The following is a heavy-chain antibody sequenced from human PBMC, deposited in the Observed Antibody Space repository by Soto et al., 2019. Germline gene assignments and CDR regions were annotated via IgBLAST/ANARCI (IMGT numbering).Heavy chain of an antibody. CDR2: ISAYNGNT. D-gene: IGHD3-22*01. Sequence: ASVKVSCKASCYTFTSYGISWVRQAPGQGLEWMGWISAYNGNTNYAQKLQGRVTMTTDTSTSTAYMELRSLRSDDTAVYYCARDPWTYYYDSSGYYSLDYWGQGTLVTVSS. CDR3: ARDPWTYYYDSSGYYSLDY. V-gene: IGHV1-18*04. CDR1: CYTFTSYG. J-gene: IGHJ4*02.